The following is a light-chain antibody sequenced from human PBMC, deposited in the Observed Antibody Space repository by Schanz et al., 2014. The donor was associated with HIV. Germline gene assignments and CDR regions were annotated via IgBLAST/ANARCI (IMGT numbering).Light chain of an antibody. V-gene: IGLV2-23*02. CDR3: CSYAEGGTYV. Sequence: QSALTQPASVSGSPGQSISISCTGTSSDVGRYSCVSWYQHLPDKAPKLIISDVDYRPSGVSNRFSGSKSCNTASLTICGLQADDESDYYFCSYAEGGTYVFGTGTKLTVL. CDR1: SSDVGRYSC. J-gene: IGLJ1*01. CDR2: DVD.